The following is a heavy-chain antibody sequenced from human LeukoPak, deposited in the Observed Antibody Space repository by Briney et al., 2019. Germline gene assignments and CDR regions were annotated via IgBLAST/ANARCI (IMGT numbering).Heavy chain of an antibody. J-gene: IGHJ4*02. D-gene: IGHD6-19*01. Sequence: PGGSLRLSWVASGFTCDTYTRNGVRQAPGKGLDWVSSISSKSGYIHYADSVKGRFIISRDNAKNSLSLQMNSLRAEDTAVYYCARVLVVSGWTNIDYWGQGTLVTVSS. CDR1: GFTCDTYT. CDR2: ISSKSGYI. CDR3: ARVLVVSGWTNIDY. V-gene: IGHV3-21*01.